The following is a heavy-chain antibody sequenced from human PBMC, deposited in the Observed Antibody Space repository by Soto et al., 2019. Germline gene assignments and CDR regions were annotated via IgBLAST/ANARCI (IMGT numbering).Heavy chain of an antibody. J-gene: IGHJ5*02. Sequence: PSETLSLTCTVSGYSISSGYHWAWIRQPPGKGLEWLGSVHYSGNTYYNPSLKSRLTVSVDKSKNQFSLNPSSVTAADTAVYYCARQDRVVAEGRWFDPWGQGTLVTVSS. CDR2: VHYSGNT. V-gene: IGHV4-38-2*02. D-gene: IGHD2-15*01. CDR1: GYSISSGYH. CDR3: ARQDRVVAEGRWFDP.